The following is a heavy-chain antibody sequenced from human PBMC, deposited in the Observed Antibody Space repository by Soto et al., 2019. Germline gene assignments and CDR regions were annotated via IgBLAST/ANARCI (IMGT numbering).Heavy chain of an antibody. V-gene: IGHV1-46*01. CDR2: INPSDGST. CDR3: ARADIVVVVAAIRDYYVMDV. CDR1: GYAFTSYH. Sequence: ASVNVSCKAAGYAFTSYHMDWVRHANGQGLEWMGIINPSDGSTSYAQKFQGRVTMTRDTSTSTVYMELSSLRSADTAIYYCARADIVVVVAAIRDYYVMDVWGQGTTVTVSS. J-gene: IGHJ6*02. D-gene: IGHD2-15*01.